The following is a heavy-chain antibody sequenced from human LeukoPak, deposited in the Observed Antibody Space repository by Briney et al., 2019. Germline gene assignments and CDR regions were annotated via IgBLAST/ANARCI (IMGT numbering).Heavy chain of an antibody. CDR3: AREDSSGYYKGLDY. Sequence: PGGSLRLSCAASGFTFSTFTMNWVRQAPGKGLGWVSSITISGTFIYYADSVKGRFTISRDNAKNSLYLQMNSLRAEDTAVYYCAREDSSGYYKGLDYWGHGTLVTVSS. J-gene: IGHJ4*01. CDR2: ITISGTFI. D-gene: IGHD3-22*01. V-gene: IGHV3-21*01. CDR1: GFTFSTFT.